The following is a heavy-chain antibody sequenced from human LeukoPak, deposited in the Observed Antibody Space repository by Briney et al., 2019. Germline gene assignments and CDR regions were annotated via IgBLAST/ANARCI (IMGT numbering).Heavy chain of an antibody. V-gene: IGHV3-21*04. CDR2: ITSGRSST. CDR3: AKDLGVAAAPNWFDP. D-gene: IGHD6-13*01. CDR1: GFGFSNSN. J-gene: IGHJ5*02. Sequence: PGGSLRLSCTASGFGFSNSNMNWVRQAPGKGLEWVSSITSGRSSTYYADSVKGRFTISRDNEKNTLYLQMNSLRAEDTAVYYCAKDLGVAAAPNWFDPWGQGTLVTVSS.